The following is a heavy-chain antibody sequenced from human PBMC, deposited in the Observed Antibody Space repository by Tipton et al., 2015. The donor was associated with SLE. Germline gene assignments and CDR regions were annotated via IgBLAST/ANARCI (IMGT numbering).Heavy chain of an antibody. Sequence: QLVQSGAEVKKPGASVKVSCKASGYTFTSYYMHWVRQAPGQGLEWMGIINPSGGSTSYAQKFQGRVTMTRDTSTSTVYMELSSLRSEDTAVYYCARDSRSPAMTTVSPGWFDPWGQGTLVTVSS. V-gene: IGHV1-46*01. CDR2: INPSGGST. J-gene: IGHJ5*02. CDR3: ARDSRSPAMTTVSPGWFDP. D-gene: IGHD4-11*01. CDR1: GYTFTSYY.